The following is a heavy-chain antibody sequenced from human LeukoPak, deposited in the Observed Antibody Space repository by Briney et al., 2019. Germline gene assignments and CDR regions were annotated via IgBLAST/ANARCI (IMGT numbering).Heavy chain of an antibody. CDR1: GGSISSSSYY. V-gene: IGHV4-39*01. J-gene: IGHJ6*03. CDR2: IYYSGST. D-gene: IGHD3-22*01. CDR3: ARHSKVRKSLYYDSSAIGGYYYYYMDV. Sequence: PSETLSLTCTVSGGSISSSSYYWGWIRQPPGKGLEWIGSIYYSGSTYYNPSLKSRVTISVDTSKNQFSLKLSSVTAADTAVYYCARHSKVRKSLYYDSSAIGGYYYYYMDVWGKGTTVTVSS.